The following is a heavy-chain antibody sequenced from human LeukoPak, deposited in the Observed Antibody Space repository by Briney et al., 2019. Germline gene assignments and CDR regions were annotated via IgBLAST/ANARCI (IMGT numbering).Heavy chain of an antibody. CDR2: ISGSGGST. Sequence: GGSLRLSCAASGFTISSYAMSWVRQAPGKGLEWVSAISGSGGSTYYADSVKGRFTISRDNSKNTLYLQMNSLRAEDTAVYYCAKGSSVTIPPDYFDYWGQGTLVTVSS. D-gene: IGHD3-3*01. CDR1: GFTISSYA. V-gene: IGHV3-23*01. J-gene: IGHJ4*02. CDR3: AKGSSVTIPPDYFDY.